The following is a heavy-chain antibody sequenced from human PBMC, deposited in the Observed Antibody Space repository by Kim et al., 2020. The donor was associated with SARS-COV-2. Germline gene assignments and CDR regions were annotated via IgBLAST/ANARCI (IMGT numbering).Heavy chain of an antibody. CDR2: ISPHNGDT. J-gene: IGHJ6*03. Sequence: ASVKVSCKASGYAFSGYYIHWVRQAPGQGLEWMGWISPHNGDTNYAQKFQGRVTMTSDTSITTLYMDLTGLTSDDTAVYYCARASGIYYMYVWGQGTTV. V-gene: IGHV1-2*02. CDR1: GYAFSGYY. CDR3: ARASGIYYMYV.